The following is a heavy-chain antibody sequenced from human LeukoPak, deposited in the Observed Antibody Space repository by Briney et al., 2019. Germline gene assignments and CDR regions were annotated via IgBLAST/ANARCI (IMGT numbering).Heavy chain of an antibody. J-gene: IGHJ4*02. D-gene: IGHD3-10*01. V-gene: IGHV4-39*07. Sequence: PSETLSLTCTVSGGSISSKNYYWAWIRQPPGKGLEWIGSSYYSGSTFYNPSLKSRVTISVDTSKNQFSLKLNSVTAADTAVYYCARDIPYPHALRGGRSYYYESGRTNFDFWGQGTLVTVSS. CDR3: ARDIPYPHALRGGRSYYYESGRTNFDF. CDR2: SYYSGST. CDR1: GGSISSKNYY.